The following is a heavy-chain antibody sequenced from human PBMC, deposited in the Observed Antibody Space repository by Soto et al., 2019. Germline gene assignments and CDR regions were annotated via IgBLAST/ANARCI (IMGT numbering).Heavy chain of an antibody. CDR3: ARVSWREKYGMDV. Sequence: GSLLLPCSASGFTFSDSYMSWIRQAPGKGLEWISYITFSGNTVYYADSLKGRFTISRDNAKNSLYLQMNRLRAEDKAVYYCARVSWREKYGMDVWGQGTKVTVYS. CDR1: GFTFSDSY. V-gene: IGHV3-11*01. J-gene: IGHJ6*02. CDR2: ITFSGNTV.